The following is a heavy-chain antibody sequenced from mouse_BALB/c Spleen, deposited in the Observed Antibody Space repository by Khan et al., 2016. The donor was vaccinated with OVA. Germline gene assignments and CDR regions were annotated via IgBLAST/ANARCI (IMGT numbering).Heavy chain of an antibody. CDR3: ARGYFGNYEFAY. CDR2: IFPGTGTT. V-gene: IGHV1S132*01. CDR1: GYTFTSYW. Sequence: VQLQESGAELVKPGASVKLSCKTSGYTFTSYWIQWVKQRPGQGLGWIGQIFPGTGTTFYNENFKGTATLTVDTSSNTAYMQFSSLTSEDSAVYFCARGYFGNYEFAYWGQGTLVTVS. J-gene: IGHJ3*01. D-gene: IGHD2-1*01.